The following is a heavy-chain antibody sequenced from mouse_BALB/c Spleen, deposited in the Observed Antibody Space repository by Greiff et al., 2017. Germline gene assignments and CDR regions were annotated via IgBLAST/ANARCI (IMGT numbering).Heavy chain of an antibody. V-gene: IGHV5-6-4*01. Sequence: EVMLVESGGGLVKPGGSLKLSCAASGFTFSSYTMSWVRQTPEKRLEWVATISSGGSYTYYPDSVKGRFTISRDNAKNTLYLQMSSLKSEDTAMYYCTSGGYSFDYWGQGTTLTVSS. CDR1: GFTFSSYT. CDR2: ISSGGSYT. J-gene: IGHJ2*01. CDR3: TSGGYSFDY.